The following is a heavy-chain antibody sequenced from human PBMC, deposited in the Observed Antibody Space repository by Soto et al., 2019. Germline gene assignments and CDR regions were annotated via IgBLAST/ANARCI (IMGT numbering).Heavy chain of an antibody. V-gene: IGHV4-39*07. J-gene: IGHJ5*02. CDR3: ARIPSP. Sequence: PSETLSLTCSVSGGSISRSSYYWGWIRQPPGKGLEWIGSIYYSGSTNYNPSLTSRVTISVDTSKNQFSLKLSSVTAADTAVYYCARIPSPWGQGTLVTVSS. D-gene: IGHD2-21*01. CDR2: IYYSGST. CDR1: GGSISRSSYY.